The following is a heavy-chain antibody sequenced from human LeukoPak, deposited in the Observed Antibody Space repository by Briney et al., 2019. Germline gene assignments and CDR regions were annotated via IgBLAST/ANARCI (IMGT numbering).Heavy chain of an antibody. D-gene: IGHD6-13*01. CDR2: MNPNSGNT. J-gene: IGHJ6*02. CDR3: AWGGEAAAVFLYYYGMDV. V-gene: IGHV1-8*01. CDR1: GYTFTSYD. Sequence: AASVKVSCKASGYTFTSYDINWVRQATGQGLEWMGWMNPNSGNTGYAQKFQSRVTMTRNTSISTAYMELSSLRSEDTAVYYCAWGGEAAAVFLYYYGMDVWGQGTTVTVSS.